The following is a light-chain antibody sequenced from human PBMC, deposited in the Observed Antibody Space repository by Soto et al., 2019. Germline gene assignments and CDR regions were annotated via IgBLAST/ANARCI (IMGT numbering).Light chain of an antibody. Sequence: AVVTQEPSLTVSPGGTVTLTCGSSTGDVTSGHYPYWFQQKPGQAPRTLIYDTSNKHSWTPARFSGSLLGGKAALTLSGAQPDDEAEYSCLLSYSGAAVVFGGGTKLTVL. J-gene: IGLJ2*01. CDR1: TGDVTSGHY. V-gene: IGLV7-46*01. CDR2: DTS. CDR3: LLSYSGAAVV.